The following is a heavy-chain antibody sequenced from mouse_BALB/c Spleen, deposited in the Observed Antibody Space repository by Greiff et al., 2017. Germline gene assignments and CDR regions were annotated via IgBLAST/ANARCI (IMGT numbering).Heavy chain of an antibody. V-gene: IGHV2-9*02. CDR2: IWAGGST. Sequence: VKVVESGPGLVAPSQSLSITCTVSGFSLTSYGVHWVRQPPGKGLEWLGVIWAGGSTNYNSALMSRLSISKDNSKSQVFLKMNSLQTDDTAMYYCARRYDYGEDYWGQGTSVTVSS. CDR1: GFSLTSYG. CDR3: ARRYDYGEDY. J-gene: IGHJ4*01. D-gene: IGHD2-4*01.